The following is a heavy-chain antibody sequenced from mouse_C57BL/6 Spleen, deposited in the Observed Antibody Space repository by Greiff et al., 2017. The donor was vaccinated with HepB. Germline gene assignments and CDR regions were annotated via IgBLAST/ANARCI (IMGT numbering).Heavy chain of an antibody. J-gene: IGHJ2*01. D-gene: IGHD1-1*01. Sequence: VQLQQSGAELVKPGASVKISCKASGYAFSSYWMNWVKQRPGKGLEWIGQIYPGDGDTNYNGKFKGKATLTADKSSSTAYMQLSSLTSEDSAVYFCARSGVITTVVADDYWGQGTTLTVSS. CDR1: GYAFSSYW. CDR3: ARSGVITTVVADDY. CDR2: IYPGDGDT. V-gene: IGHV1-80*01.